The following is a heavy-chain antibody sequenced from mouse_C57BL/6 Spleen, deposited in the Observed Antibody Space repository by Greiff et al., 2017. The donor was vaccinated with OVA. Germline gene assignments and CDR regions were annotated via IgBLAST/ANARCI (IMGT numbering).Heavy chain of an antibody. V-gene: IGHV5-16*01. J-gene: IGHJ2*01. CDR2: INYDGSST. Sequence: EVKLMESEGGLVQPGSSMKLSCTASGFTFSDYYMAWVRQVPEKGLEWVANINYDGSSTYYLDSLKSRFIISRDNAKNILYLQMSSLKSEDTATYYCARESDYEYYFDYWGQGTTLTVSS. D-gene: IGHD2-4*01. CDR1: GFTFSDYY. CDR3: ARESDYEYYFDY.